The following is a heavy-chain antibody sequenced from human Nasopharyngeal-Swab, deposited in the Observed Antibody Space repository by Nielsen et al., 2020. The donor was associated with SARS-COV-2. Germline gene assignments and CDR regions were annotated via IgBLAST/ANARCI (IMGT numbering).Heavy chain of an antibody. CDR1: GFTFSSYA. Sequence: GGSLRLSCAASGFTFSSYAMHWVCQAPGKGLEWVAVISYDGSNKYYADSVKGRFTISRDNSKNTLYLQMNSLRAEDTAVYYCARAGSSWLGFYFDYWGQGTLVTVSS. D-gene: IGHD6-13*01. J-gene: IGHJ4*02. CDR3: ARAGSSWLGFYFDY. CDR2: ISYDGSNK. V-gene: IGHV3-30*04.